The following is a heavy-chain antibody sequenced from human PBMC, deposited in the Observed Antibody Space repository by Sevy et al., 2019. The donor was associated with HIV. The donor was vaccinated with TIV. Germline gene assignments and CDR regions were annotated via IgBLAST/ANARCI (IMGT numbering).Heavy chain of an antibody. J-gene: IGHJ4*02. Sequence: SETLSLTCTVSGGSISGHYWGWIRQSPGKGLEWIAYMYDSGSSNYNTSLRSRVTISVDTSKNHISLGLSSVTAADTAVYYCARGGALTYYDTSGFQNYFGSWGPGNLVTVSS. CDR1: GGSISGHY. V-gene: IGHV4-59*11. D-gene: IGHD3-22*01. CDR3: ARGGALTYYDTSGFQNYFGS. CDR2: MYDSGSS.